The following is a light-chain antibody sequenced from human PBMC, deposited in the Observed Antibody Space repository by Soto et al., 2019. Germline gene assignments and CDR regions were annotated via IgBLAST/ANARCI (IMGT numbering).Light chain of an antibody. Sequence: ILMTQSPATLSLSPGERATLSGRPSQRVSSRYLAWYQQKPGQAPRLLIYDASNTATGIPARFSGSGSGTDFTLTISSLQPDDFATYYCQHYNSYSEAFGQGTKVDI. J-gene: IGKJ1*01. CDR2: DAS. CDR1: QRVSSRY. V-gene: IGKV3D-7*01. CDR3: QHYNSYSEA.